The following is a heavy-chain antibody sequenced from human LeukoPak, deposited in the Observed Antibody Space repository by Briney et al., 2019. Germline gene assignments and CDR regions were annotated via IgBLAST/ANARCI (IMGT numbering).Heavy chain of an antibody. CDR2: IKQDRSEK. CDR1: GFTFSNYW. V-gene: IGHV3-7*01. CDR3: ARTDWDSSSWYGAVPWGGSDYYYMDV. D-gene: IGHD6-13*01. Sequence: GGSLRLSCAASGFTFSNYWMSWVRQAPGKGLEWVANIKQDRSEKYYVDSVKGRFTISRDNAKNSLYLQMNSLRAEDTAVYYCARTDWDSSSWYGAVPWGGSDYYYMDVWGKGTTVTVSS. J-gene: IGHJ6*03.